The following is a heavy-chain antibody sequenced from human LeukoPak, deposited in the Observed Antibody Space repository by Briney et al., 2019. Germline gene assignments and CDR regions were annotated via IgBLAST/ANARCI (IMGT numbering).Heavy chain of an antibody. CDR2: IYSDNT. CDR3: ARVLTTSYYMDV. CDR1: GFTVSSNS. Sequence: GGSLRLSCTVSGFTVSSNSMSWVRQAPGKGLEGVSFIYSDNTHYSDSVKGRFTISRDNAKNSLYLQMNSLRAEDTAVYYCARVLTTSYYMDVWGKGTTVTVSS. J-gene: IGHJ6*03. D-gene: IGHD3-9*01. V-gene: IGHV3-53*01.